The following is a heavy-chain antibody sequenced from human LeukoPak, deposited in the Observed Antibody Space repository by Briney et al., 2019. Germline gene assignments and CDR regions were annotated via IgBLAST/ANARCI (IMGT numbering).Heavy chain of an antibody. V-gene: IGHV1-18*01. CDR2: ISAYNGNT. D-gene: IGHD6-19*01. J-gene: IGHJ4*02. CDR3: ARDPMAVAGSDFDY. Sequence: ASVKVSCKASGYTFTSYGISWVRQAPGQGVEWMGWISAYNGNTNYAQKLQGRVTMNTDTYKSKDYTELRSLRSDDTAVYYCARDPMAVAGSDFDYWGQGTLATVSS. CDR1: GYTFTSYG.